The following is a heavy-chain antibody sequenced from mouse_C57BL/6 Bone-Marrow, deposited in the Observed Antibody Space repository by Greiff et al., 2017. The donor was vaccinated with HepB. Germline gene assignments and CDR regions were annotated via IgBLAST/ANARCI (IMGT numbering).Heavy chain of an antibody. V-gene: IGHV6-3*01. CDR2: IRLKSDNYAT. CDR1: GFTFSNYW. D-gene: IGHD2-3*01. Sequence: EVKVEESGGGLVQPGGSMKLSCVASGFTFSNYWMNWVRQSPEKGLEWVAQIRLKSDNYATHYAESVKGRFTISRDDSKSSVYLQMNNLRAEDTGIYYCTGGYSFYAMDYWGQGTSVTVSS. CDR3: TGGYSFYAMDY. J-gene: IGHJ4*01.